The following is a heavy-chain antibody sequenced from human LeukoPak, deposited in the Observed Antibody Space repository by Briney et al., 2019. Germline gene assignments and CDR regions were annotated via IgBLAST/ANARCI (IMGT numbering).Heavy chain of an antibody. J-gene: IGHJ3*02. CDR1: GFTFSSYA. V-gene: IGHV3-30-3*01. CDR2: ISYDGSNK. CDR3: AREWLFPHGAFDI. Sequence: GGSLRLSFAASGFTFSSYAMHWVRQAPGKGLEWVAVISYDGSNKYYADSVKGRFTISRDNSKNTLYLQMNSLRAEDTAVYYCAREWLFPHGAFDIWGQGTMVTVSS. D-gene: IGHD3-22*01.